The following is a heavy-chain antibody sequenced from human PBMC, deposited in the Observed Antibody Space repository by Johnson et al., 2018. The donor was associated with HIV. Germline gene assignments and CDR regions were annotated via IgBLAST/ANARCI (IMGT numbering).Heavy chain of an antibody. Sequence: VQLVESGGGLVQPGRSLRLSCAASGFTFDDYAMHWVRQAPGKGLEWVSGIRWNSGSIGYADSVKGRFTISRDNAKNSLYLQMNSLRAEDTAVYYCARDLSSITMIVVVRDDAFDIWGQGTMVTVSS. CDR3: ARDLSSITMIVVVRDDAFDI. J-gene: IGHJ3*02. CDR1: GFTFDDYA. V-gene: IGHV3-9*01. CDR2: IRWNSGSI. D-gene: IGHD3-22*01.